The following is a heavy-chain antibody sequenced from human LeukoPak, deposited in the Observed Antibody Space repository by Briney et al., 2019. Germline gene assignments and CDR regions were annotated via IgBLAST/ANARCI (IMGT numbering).Heavy chain of an antibody. V-gene: IGHV3-53*01. CDR2: ISNGGGT. J-gene: IGHJ4*02. Sequence: GGSLRLSCAASGFTVSSNYVSWVRQAPGKGLEWVSSISNGGGTNYAESVKGRFTISRDSSKNTVYLQMNSLRDEDTAVYYCASRHITSWYDYWGQGTLVTVSS. D-gene: IGHD6-13*01. CDR1: GFTVSSNY. CDR3: ASRHITSWYDY.